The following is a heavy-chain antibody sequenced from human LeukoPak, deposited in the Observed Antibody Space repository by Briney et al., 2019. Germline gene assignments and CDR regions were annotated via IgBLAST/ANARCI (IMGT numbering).Heavy chain of an antibody. D-gene: IGHD3-22*01. V-gene: IGHV7-4-1*02. J-gene: IGHJ6*02. CDR2: INTNTGNP. CDR3: ARSVVVIIYYGMDV. Sequence: ASVKVSCKASGYTFSSHAMHWVRQAPGQGLEWMGWINTNTGNPTYAQGFTGRFVFSLDTSVSTAYLQISSLKAEDTAVYYCARSVVVIIYYGMDVWGQGTTVTVSS. CDR1: GYTFSSHA.